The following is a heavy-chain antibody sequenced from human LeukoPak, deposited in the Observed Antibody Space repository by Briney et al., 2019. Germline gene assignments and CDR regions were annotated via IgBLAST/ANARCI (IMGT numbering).Heavy chain of an antibody. D-gene: IGHD4-17*01. CDR1: GFTFSSYG. J-gene: IGHJ4*02. CDR2: ISYDGSNK. V-gene: IGHV3-30*18. Sequence: PGRSLRLSCAASGFTFSSYGMHWVRQAPGKGPEWVAVISYDGSNKYYADSVKGRFTISRDNSKNTLYLQMNSLRAEDTAVYYCAKDILPRDYGDYAGVVWGQGTLVTVSS. CDR3: AKDILPRDYGDYAGVV.